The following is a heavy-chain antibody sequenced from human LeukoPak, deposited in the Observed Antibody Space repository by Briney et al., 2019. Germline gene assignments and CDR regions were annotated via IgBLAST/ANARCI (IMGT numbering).Heavy chain of an antibody. Sequence: SETLSLTCAVYGGSFSGYYWSWIRQPPGKGLEWNGEINHSGSTNYNPSLKSRVTISVDTSKNQFSLKLSSVTAADTAVYYCARTTVVTPSAFDIWGQGTMVTVSS. CDR3: ARTTVVTPSAFDI. J-gene: IGHJ3*02. CDR1: GGSFSGYY. CDR2: INHSGST. D-gene: IGHD4-23*01. V-gene: IGHV4-34*01.